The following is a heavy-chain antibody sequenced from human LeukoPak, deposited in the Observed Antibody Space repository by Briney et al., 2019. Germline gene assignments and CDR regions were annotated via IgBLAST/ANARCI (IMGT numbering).Heavy chain of an antibody. CDR3: ARALNAAFDI. CDR2: LTNIGGGT. CDR1: GYTFREYY. J-gene: IGHJ3*02. Sequence: GGTLRLYCAASGYTFREYYMGWVRRAPGKGLEWVSYLTNIGGGTYYPDSVKGRFTISRDNAKKSLYLQVSSLSAEDTAVYYCARALNAAFDIWGQGTMVTVSS. V-gene: IGHV3-11*04.